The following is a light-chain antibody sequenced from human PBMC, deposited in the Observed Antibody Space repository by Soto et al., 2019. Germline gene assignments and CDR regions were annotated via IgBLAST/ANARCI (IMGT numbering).Light chain of an antibody. CDR1: QSDSCSY. Sequence: EIVLTQSPGTLSLSPGERATLSCMASQSDSCSYLAWYQQKPGQAPRLLIYGASTRATGIPDRFSGSGSGTDFTLTISRLEPEDFAVYYCQQYGRSLTFGQGTKVEIK. CDR2: GAS. J-gene: IGKJ1*01. V-gene: IGKV3-20*01. CDR3: QQYGRSLT.